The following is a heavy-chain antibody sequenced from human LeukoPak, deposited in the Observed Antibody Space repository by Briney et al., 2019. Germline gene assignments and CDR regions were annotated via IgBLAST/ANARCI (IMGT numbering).Heavy chain of an antibody. V-gene: IGHV3-23*01. CDR2: ISGSGDRK. D-gene: IGHD4-17*01. Sequence: GGSLRLSCAASGFTFTISAMAWVRQAPGKGLEWVSGISGSGDRKDYADSVKGRVTISRDNRKNTLHLEMNSLRAEDTAVYYCARGGGYGDYAFDYWGQGTLVTVSS. J-gene: IGHJ4*02. CDR3: ARGGGYGDYAFDY. CDR1: GFTFTISA.